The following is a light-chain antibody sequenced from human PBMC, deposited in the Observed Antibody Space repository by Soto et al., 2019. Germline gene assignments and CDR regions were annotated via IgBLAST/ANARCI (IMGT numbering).Light chain of an antibody. CDR2: DVS. J-gene: IGLJ1*01. Sequence: QSALTQPASVSGSPGQSITISCTGTSSDVGGYNYVSWYQQHPGKAPKLMIYDVSKRPSGVPDRFSGSKSGNTASLTVSGLQAEDEADYYCSSYAGSNNSYVFGTGTKLTVL. V-gene: IGLV2-8*01. CDR3: SSYAGSNNSYV. CDR1: SSDVGGYNY.